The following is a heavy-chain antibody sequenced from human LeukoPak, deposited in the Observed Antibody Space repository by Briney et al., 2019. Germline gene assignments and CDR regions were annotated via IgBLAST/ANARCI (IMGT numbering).Heavy chain of an antibody. Sequence: GGSLRLSCAASGFPFSNYGMHWVRQAPGKGLEWVAVISADGIDKYYADSVKGRFTISRDNSKNTLYLQMSSLRPEDTAVYYCERDHYGYDYWGQGTLVTVSS. CDR2: ISADGIDK. D-gene: IGHD3-10*01. J-gene: IGHJ4*02. CDR1: GFPFSNYG. CDR3: ERDHYGYDY. V-gene: IGHV3-30*03.